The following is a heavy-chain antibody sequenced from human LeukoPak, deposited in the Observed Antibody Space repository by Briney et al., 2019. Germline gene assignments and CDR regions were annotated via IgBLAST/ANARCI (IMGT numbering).Heavy chain of an antibody. V-gene: IGHV3-53*01. J-gene: IGHJ5*02. CDR3: ARDSYYDGPPVRWFDH. Sequence: GGSLRLSCAASGFTVSSSYMSWVRQGPGKGLEWVSVIYSGGSTYYADSVKGRITISRDNSKNTLYLQMTGLRAEDTAVYYCARDSYYDGPPVRWFDHWGQGTLVTVSS. CDR1: GFTVSSSY. CDR2: IYSGGST. D-gene: IGHD3-22*01.